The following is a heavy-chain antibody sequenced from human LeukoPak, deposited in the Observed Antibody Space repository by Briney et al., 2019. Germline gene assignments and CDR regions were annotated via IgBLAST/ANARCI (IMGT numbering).Heavy chain of an antibody. CDR3: ARDSYYDILTASSRHYYYYMDV. CDR2: ISSSSIYI. Sequence: GGSLRLSCAASGFTFSRHNMNWVRQAPGKGLEWVSSISSSSIYIYYADSVKGRFTISRDNARNSLYLQMNSLRAEDSAMYYCARDSYYDILTASSRHYYYYMDVWGKGTTVTISS. CDR1: GFTFSRHN. V-gene: IGHV3-21*01. J-gene: IGHJ6*03. D-gene: IGHD3-9*01.